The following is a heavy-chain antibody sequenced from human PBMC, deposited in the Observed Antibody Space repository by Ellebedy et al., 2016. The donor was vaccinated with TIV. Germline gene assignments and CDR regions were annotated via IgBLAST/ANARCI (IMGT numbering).Heavy chain of an antibody. CDR2: IYHSGST. Sequence: SETLSLTXAVSGGSISSSNWWSWVRQPPGKGLEWIGEIYHSGSTNYNPSLKSRVTISVDKSKNQFSLKLSSVTAADTAVYYCATIKNSVSSGTFGMDVWGQGTTVTVSS. CDR1: GGSISSSNW. J-gene: IGHJ6*02. V-gene: IGHV4-4*02. CDR3: ATIKNSVSSGTFGMDV. D-gene: IGHD3-16*01.